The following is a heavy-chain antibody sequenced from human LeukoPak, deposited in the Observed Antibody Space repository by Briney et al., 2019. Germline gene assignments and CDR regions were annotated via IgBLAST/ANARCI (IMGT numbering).Heavy chain of an antibody. CDR1: GYTFTSYG. Sequence: ASVKVSCKASGYTFTSYGISWVRQAPGQGLEWMGWISAYNGNTNYAQKLQGRVTMTTDTSTSTAYMELRSLRSDDTAVYYCARERGAMGTRMNHFDYWGQGTLVTVSS. CDR2: ISAYNGNT. V-gene: IGHV1-18*01. CDR3: ARERGAMGTRMNHFDY. D-gene: IGHD5-18*01. J-gene: IGHJ4*02.